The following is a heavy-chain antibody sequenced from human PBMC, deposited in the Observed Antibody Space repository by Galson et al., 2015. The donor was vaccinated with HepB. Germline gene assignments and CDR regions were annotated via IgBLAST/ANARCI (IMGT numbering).Heavy chain of an antibody. CDR3: ARGPPGTAAGNPPGLFDY. V-gene: IGHV1-18*04. CDR1: GYTFTSYG. D-gene: IGHD6-13*01. CDR2: ISAYNGNT. Sequence: QSGAEVKKPGASVKVSCKASGYTFTSYGISWVRQAPGQGLEWMGWISAYNGNTNYAQKLQGRVTMTTDTSTSTAYMELRSLRSDDTAVYYCARGPPGTAAGNPPGLFDYWGQGTLVTVSS. J-gene: IGHJ4*02.